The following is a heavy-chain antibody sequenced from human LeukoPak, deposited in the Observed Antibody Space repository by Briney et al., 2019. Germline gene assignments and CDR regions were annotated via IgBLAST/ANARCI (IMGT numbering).Heavy chain of an antibody. CDR1: GFTFSSYS. Sequence: PGRSLRLSCAASGFTFSSYSMNWVRQAPGKGLEWVSSISSSSSYIYYADSVKGRFTISRDNAKNSLYLQMNSLRAEDTAVYYCARESALVRGVPPDYWGQGTLVTVSS. V-gene: IGHV3-21*01. CDR2: ISSSSSYI. J-gene: IGHJ4*02. CDR3: ARESALVRGVPPDY. D-gene: IGHD3-10*01.